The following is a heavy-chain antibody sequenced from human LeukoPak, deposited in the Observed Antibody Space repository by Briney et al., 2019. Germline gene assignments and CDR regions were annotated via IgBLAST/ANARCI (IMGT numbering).Heavy chain of an antibody. J-gene: IGHJ4*02. Sequence: ASVKVSCKASGYSFTINYMHWVRQAPGQGLEWMGMIYPRDGSTSYAQKFQGRVTVTRDTSTSTVHRELSGLRSEDTAVYYCARDQDAFDYWGQGTLVTVSS. CDR2: IYPRDGST. CDR1: GYSFTINY. V-gene: IGHV1-46*01. CDR3: ARDQDAFDY.